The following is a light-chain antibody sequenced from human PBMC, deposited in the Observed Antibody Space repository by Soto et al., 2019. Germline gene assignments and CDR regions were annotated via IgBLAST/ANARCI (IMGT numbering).Light chain of an antibody. CDR3: QQYNKWPT. V-gene: IGKV3-15*01. CDR2: GAS. Sequence: EIVMTQSPATLSVSPGERATLSCRASQSVSSNLAWYQQKPGQAPRLLIYGASTRATGIPARFSGSGSGTEFTITISSLQSEDFAVYYCQQYNKWPTFGGGTKVEIK. J-gene: IGKJ4*01. CDR1: QSVSSN.